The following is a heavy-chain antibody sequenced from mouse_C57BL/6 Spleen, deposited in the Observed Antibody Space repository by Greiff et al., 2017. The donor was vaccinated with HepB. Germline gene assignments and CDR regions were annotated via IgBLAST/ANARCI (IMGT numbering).Heavy chain of an antibody. CDR2: IHPNSGST. J-gene: IGHJ2*01. D-gene: IGHD2-3*01. Sequence: VQLQQSGAELVKPGASVKLSCKASGYTFTSYWMHWVKQRPGQGLEWIGMIHPNSGSTNYNEKFKSKATLTVDKSSSTAYMQLSSLTSEDSAVYYCARSEGDGYCYYFDYWGQGTTLTVSS. V-gene: IGHV1-64*01. CDR1: GYTFTSYW. CDR3: ARSEGDGYCYYFDY.